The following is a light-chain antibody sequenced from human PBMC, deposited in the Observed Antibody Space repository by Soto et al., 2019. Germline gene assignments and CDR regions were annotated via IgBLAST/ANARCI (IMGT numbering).Light chain of an antibody. V-gene: IGLV1-44*01. Sequence: QSVLTQPPSASGTPGQRVTLSCSGSSSNIGTHTVNWYQQLPGTAPKLLIYSNNQRPSGVPDRFSGSKSGTSASLAISGLQSEDEADYYCAAWDVSLNGVVFGGGTKLTVL. J-gene: IGLJ2*01. CDR3: AAWDVSLNGVV. CDR1: SSNIGTHT. CDR2: SNN.